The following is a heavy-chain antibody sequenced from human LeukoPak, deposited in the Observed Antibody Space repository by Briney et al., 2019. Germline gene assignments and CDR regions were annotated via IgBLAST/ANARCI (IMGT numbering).Heavy chain of an antibody. CDR1: GFPFSRHW. V-gene: IGHV3-7*01. D-gene: IGHD3-10*01. J-gene: IGHJ6*03. CDR3: ARSGRGVDSFYFYMDV. Sequence: GPLSLSCAASGFPFSRHWMDWVRQAPGKGLEWVANIKEDGSVKNYVDSVKGRFTISRDNAKNSLYLQMNSLRAEDTAVYYCARSGRGVDSFYFYMDVWGKGTTVTVSS. CDR2: IKEDGSVK.